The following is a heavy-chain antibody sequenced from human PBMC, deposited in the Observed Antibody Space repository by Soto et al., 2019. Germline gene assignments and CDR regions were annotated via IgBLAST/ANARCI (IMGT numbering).Heavy chain of an antibody. V-gene: IGHV4-59*08. J-gene: IGHJ6*02. CDR1: SGPDRSHN. Sequence: QVQLQQSGPRLVKPSETLSLTCTVSSGPDRSHNWGWIRQPPGRGLEWIGYVYYTGDTAYNPSLRGRVTISADPSTNDISLTLNSVTAADTAVYYCVRQGIDYLHGLVDVWGQGTTGSVSS. D-gene: IGHD4-17*01. CDR3: VRQGIDYLHGLVDV. CDR2: VYYTGDT.